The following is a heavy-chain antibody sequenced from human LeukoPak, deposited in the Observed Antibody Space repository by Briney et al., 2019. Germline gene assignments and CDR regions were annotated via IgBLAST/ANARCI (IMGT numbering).Heavy chain of an antibody. CDR3: ASPTEAVVDYDILTGYAKPSLELDY. D-gene: IGHD3-9*01. CDR2: INPSGGST. Sequence: ASVKVSCKASGYTFTSYDINWVRQATGQGLEWMGIINPSGGSTSYAQKFQGRVTMTRDTSTSTVYMELSSLRSEDTAVYYCASPTEAVVDYDILTGYAKPSLELDYWGQGTLVTVSS. V-gene: IGHV1-46*01. CDR1: GYTFTSYD. J-gene: IGHJ4*02.